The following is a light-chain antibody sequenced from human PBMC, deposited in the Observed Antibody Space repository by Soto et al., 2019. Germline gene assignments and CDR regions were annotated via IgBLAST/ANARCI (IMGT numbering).Light chain of an antibody. CDR3: AAWDDSLNGVV. V-gene: IGLV1-44*01. Sequence: QSVLTQPPSASGTPGQRVTISCSGSSSNIGSNTVNWYQQLPGTAPKLLIYSNDQRPSRVPDRFSGSKSGTSASLAISGLQSEDEGDYYCAAWDDSLNGVVFGGGTKVTVL. J-gene: IGLJ2*01. CDR1: SSNIGSNT. CDR2: SND.